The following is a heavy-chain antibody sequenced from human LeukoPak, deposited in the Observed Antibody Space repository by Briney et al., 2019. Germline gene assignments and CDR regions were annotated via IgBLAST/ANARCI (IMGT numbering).Heavy chain of an antibody. V-gene: IGHV3-7*01. Sequence: GGSLRLSCAASGFTFSSYSMNWVRQAPGKGLEWVANIKQDGSEKYYVGSVKGRFTISRDNAKNSLYLQMNSLRAEDTAVYYCARDGVRAFDIWGQGTMVTVSS. J-gene: IGHJ3*02. CDR3: ARDGVRAFDI. D-gene: IGHD3-10*01. CDR1: GFTFSSYS. CDR2: IKQDGSEK.